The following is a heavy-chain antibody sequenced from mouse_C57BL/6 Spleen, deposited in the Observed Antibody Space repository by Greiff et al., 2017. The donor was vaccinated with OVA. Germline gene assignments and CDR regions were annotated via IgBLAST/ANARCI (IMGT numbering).Heavy chain of an antibody. CDR1: GYTFTSYW. J-gene: IGHJ4*01. CDR2: IHPNSGST. Sequence: QVQLQQPGAELVKPGASVKLSCKASGYTFTSYWMHWVTQRPGQGLEWIGMIHPNSGSTNYNEKFKSKATLTVDKSSSTAYMQLSRLTSEDSAVYYGARGIYYDYDDGYAMDDWGQGTSVTVSS. V-gene: IGHV1-64*01. CDR3: ARGIYYDYDDGYAMDD. D-gene: IGHD2-4*01.